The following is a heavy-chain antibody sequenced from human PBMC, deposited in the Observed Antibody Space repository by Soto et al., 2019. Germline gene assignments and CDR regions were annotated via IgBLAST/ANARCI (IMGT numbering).Heavy chain of an antibody. J-gene: IGHJ4*02. D-gene: IGHD1-20*01. CDR3: ARGITLPTPLDY. Sequence: QVQLVQSGAEEKKPGASVKVSCKASGYTFTSYAMHWVRQAPGQRLEWMGWINAGNGNTKYSQKFQGRVTITRDTSASTAYMELSSLSSEDTAVYYCARGITLPTPLDYWGQGTLVNVSS. CDR2: INAGNGNT. V-gene: IGHV1-3*05. CDR1: GYTFTSYA.